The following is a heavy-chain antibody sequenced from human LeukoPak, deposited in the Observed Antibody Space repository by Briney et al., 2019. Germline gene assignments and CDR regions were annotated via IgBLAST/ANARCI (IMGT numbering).Heavy chain of an antibody. D-gene: IGHD1-26*01. CDR2: IYPSGIT. Sequence: SETLSLTCTVSGGSISGYYWSWIRRPAGKGLEYIGRIYPSGITNYNPSLKSRVTMSVDSSKNQFSLKLSSVTAADTAVYYCARDLGSNYVYFDYWGQGSLVTVSS. V-gene: IGHV4-4*07. J-gene: IGHJ4*02. CDR3: ARDLGSNYVYFDY. CDR1: GGSISGYY.